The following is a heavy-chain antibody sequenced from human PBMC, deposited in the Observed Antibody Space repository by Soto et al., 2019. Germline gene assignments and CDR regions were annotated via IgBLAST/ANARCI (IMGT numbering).Heavy chain of an antibody. D-gene: IGHD3-10*01. V-gene: IGHV1-69*01. J-gene: IGHJ6*02. CDR2: IIPIFGTA. CDR1: GGTFSSYA. CDR3: ARARGATIHQMVGDGYYYYGMDV. Sequence: QVQLVQSGAEVKKPGSSVKVSCKASGGTFSSYAISWVRQAPGQGLEWMGGIIPIFGTANYAQKFQGRVTITADESTSTAYMELSSLRSEDTAVYYCARARGATIHQMVGDGYYYYGMDVWGQGTTVTVSS.